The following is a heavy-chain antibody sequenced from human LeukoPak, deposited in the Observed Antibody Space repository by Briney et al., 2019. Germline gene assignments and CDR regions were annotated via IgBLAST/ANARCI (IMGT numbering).Heavy chain of an antibody. J-gene: IGHJ4*02. Sequence: SETLSLTRTVSGGSISSYCWSWIRQPPGKGLEWIGYIYYSGSTNYNPSLKSRVTISVDTSKNQFSLKLSSVTAADTAVYYCARQAAAEGYYDFWSGYSEYYFDYWGQGTLVTVSS. CDR2: IYYSGST. D-gene: IGHD3-3*01. CDR3: ARQAAAEGYYDFWSGYSEYYFDY. CDR1: GGSISSYC. V-gene: IGHV4-59*08.